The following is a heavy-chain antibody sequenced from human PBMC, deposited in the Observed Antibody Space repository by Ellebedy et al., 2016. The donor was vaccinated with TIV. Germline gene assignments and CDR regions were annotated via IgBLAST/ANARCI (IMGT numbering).Heavy chain of an antibody. CDR3: VRDSENYSFDY. CDR1: GFTFRNYW. V-gene: IGHV3-74*01. D-gene: IGHD3-10*01. J-gene: IGHJ4*02. CDR2: VSKDGTSA. Sequence: GESLKISCAASGFTFRNYWMHWVRQVPGKGLVWVSRVSKDGTSASYADFVKGRFTMSRDNANDAVFLQMNSLRAEDTAVYYCVRDSENYSFDYWGQGTLVTVSS.